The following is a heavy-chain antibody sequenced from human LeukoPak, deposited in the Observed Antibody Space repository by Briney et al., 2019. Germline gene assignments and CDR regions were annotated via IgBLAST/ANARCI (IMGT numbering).Heavy chain of an antibody. CDR3: ATVSDYYDSSPLGY. CDR1: GGTFSSYA. D-gene: IGHD3-22*01. J-gene: IGHJ4*02. CDR2: INPGGGST. Sequence: ASVKVSCKASGGTFSSYAISWVRQAPGQGLEWMGIINPGGGSTSYAQKFQGRVTMTRDTSTTTVYMELSSLRSEDTAMYYCATVSDYYDSSPLGYWGQGTLVTVSS. V-gene: IGHV1-46*01.